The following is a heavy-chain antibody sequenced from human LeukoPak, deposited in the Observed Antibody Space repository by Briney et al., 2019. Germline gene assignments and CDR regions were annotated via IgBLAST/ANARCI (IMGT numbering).Heavy chain of an antibody. V-gene: IGHV3-7*01. CDR3: AKEGAYPIITYDP. CDR2: IKQDGTEK. Sequence: GGSLRLSCAASGFTFSSYWMNWVRQAPGKGLEWVANIKQDGTEKFYVDSVKGRFTISRDNAKNSLYLQMNSLGAEDTAVYYCAKEGAYPIITYDPWGQGTLVAVPS. CDR1: GFTFSSYW. J-gene: IGHJ5*02. D-gene: IGHD3-10*01.